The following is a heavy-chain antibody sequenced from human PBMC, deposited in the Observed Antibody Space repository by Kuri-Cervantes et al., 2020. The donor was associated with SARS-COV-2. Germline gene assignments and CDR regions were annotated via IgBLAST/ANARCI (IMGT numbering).Heavy chain of an antibody. CDR2: ISYDGSNK. CDR3: ARARLRFVVVPAAAGDV. D-gene: IGHD2-2*01. V-gene: IGHV3-30-3*01. Sequence: GESLKISCAASGFTFSSYAMHWVRQAPGKGLEWVAVISYDGSNKYYADSVKGRFTISRDNSKNTLYLQMNSLRAEDTAVYYCARARLRFVVVPAAAGDVWGQGTTVTVSS. CDR1: GFTFSSYA. J-gene: IGHJ6*02.